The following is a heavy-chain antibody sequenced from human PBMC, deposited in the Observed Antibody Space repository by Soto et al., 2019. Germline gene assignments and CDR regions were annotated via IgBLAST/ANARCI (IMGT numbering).Heavy chain of an antibody. D-gene: IGHD6-13*01. J-gene: IGHJ5*02. CDR1: GGSINTDQYY. CDR2: FYHTGST. V-gene: IGHV4-39*01. CDR3: ARRGIAAAVNWYDP. Sequence: QLHLQESGPGLVKPSETLSLTCSVSGGSINTDQYYWDWIRQPPGKGLEWIGTFYHTGSTFYNPSLKSRINMYADTSKNKFSLTLNSVTVADTAVYHCARRGIAAAVNWYDPWGQGILVTVSS.